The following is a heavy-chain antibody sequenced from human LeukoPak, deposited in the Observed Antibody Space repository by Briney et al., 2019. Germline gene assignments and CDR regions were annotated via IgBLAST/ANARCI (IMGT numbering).Heavy chain of an antibody. Sequence: SETLSLTCTVSDDSISDYYRGWIRQPPGKGLEWIGRIWADGAPTYRPSLKSRVSISVDVSKNQFSLRLTSVTAADTAVYYCARGRDSRGYQFMGFDSWGQGTLVTVSS. V-gene: IGHV4-4*08. D-gene: IGHD3-22*01. CDR1: DDSISDYY. CDR2: IWADGAP. CDR3: ARGRDSRGYQFMGFDS. J-gene: IGHJ4*02.